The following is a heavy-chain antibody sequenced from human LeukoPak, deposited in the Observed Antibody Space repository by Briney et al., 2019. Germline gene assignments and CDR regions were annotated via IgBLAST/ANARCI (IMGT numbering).Heavy chain of an antibody. J-gene: IGHJ4*02. CDR2: INPNSGGT. CDR1: GYTFTGYY. Sequence: ASVKVSCKASGYTFTGYYMHWVRQAPGQGLEWMGWINPNSGGTNYAQKFQGRVTMTRGTSISTAYMELSRLRSEDTAVSYCARGTAMVSGGDYWGQGTLVTVSS. V-gene: IGHV1-2*02. D-gene: IGHD5-18*01. CDR3: ARGTAMVSGGDY.